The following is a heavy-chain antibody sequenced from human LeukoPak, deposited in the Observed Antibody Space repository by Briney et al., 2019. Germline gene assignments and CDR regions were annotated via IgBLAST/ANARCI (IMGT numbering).Heavy chain of an antibody. Sequence: GGSLRLSCAASGFTFSNFAMYWVRQAPGKELEWVAVISYDGNSEYYADSVKGRFTISRDNSKNTLFLQMNSLRDEGTAVYYCARITSIYYFDYWGQGTLVTVSS. CDR3: ARITSIYYFDY. D-gene: IGHD1-20*01. CDR2: ISYDGNSE. V-gene: IGHV3-30-3*01. CDR1: GFTFSNFA. J-gene: IGHJ4*02.